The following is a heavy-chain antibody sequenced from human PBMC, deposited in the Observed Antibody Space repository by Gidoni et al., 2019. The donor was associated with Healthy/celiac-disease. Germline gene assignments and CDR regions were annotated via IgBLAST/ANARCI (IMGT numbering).Heavy chain of an antibody. V-gene: IGHV3-30*18. CDR1: GFRFRSYG. D-gene: IGHD7-27*01. Sequence: QVQLVESGGGVVQPGRSLRLPCAASGFRFRSYGMHWVRQAPGKGLGWVAVISYDGSNKYYADSVKGRFTISRDNSKNTLYLQMNSLRAEDTAVYYCAKDLSELGITGGWFDPWGQGTLVTVSS. CDR3: AKDLSELGITGGWFDP. J-gene: IGHJ5*02. CDR2: ISYDGSNK.